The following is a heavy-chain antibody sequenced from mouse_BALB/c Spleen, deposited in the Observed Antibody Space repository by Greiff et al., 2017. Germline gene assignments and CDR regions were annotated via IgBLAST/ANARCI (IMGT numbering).Heavy chain of an antibody. J-gene: IGHJ4*01. CDR2: INPYNGDT. CDR1: GYSFTGYF. D-gene: IGHD1-1*01. Sequence: EVQLQQSGPELVKPGASVKISCKASGYSFTGYFMNWVMQSHGKSLEWIGRINPYNGDTFYNQKFKGKATLTVDKSSSTAHMELRSLASEDSAVYYGARRDYYGSSYYGMDYWGQGTSVTVSS. CDR3: ARRDYYGSSYYGMDY. V-gene: IGHV1-20*02.